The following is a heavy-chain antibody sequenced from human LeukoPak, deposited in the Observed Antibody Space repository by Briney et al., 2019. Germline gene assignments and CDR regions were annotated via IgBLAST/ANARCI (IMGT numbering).Heavy chain of an antibody. Sequence: GGSLRLSCAASGFTFSSYSMNWVRQAPGKGLEWVSDISSSSSTIYYADSVKGRFTISRDNAKNSLYLQMNSLRAEETAVYYCARESEGIYCSGGSCPRRGSGDDYWGQGTLVTVSS. CDR2: ISSSSSTI. D-gene: IGHD2-15*01. CDR3: ARESEGIYCSGGSCPRRGSGDDY. CDR1: GFTFSSYS. V-gene: IGHV3-48*04. J-gene: IGHJ4*02.